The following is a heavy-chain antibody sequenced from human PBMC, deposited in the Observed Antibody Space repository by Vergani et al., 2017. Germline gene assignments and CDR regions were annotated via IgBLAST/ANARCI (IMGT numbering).Heavy chain of an antibody. D-gene: IGHD3-22*01. V-gene: IGHV4-4*02. CDR2: IYHSGST. CDR3: AKDYGELMWYYDSSGYWADY. J-gene: IGHJ4*02. Sequence: QVQLQESGPGLVKPSGTLSLTCAVSGGSISSSNWWSWVRQPPGKGLEWIGEIYHSGSTNYNPSLKSRVTISVDKSKNQFSLKLSSVTAADTAVYYCAKDYGELMWYYDSSGYWADYWGQGTLVTVSS. CDR1: GGSISSSNW.